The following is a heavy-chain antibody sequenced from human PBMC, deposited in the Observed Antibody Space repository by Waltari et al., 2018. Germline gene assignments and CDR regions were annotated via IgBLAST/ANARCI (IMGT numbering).Heavy chain of an antibody. CDR1: GFTFSNFG. CDR2: IWFDGSDK. Sequence: QVNLVESGGGVVQPGGSLRLSCAPSGFTFSNFGMHGVRQAPGKGLGWVALIWFDGSDKVYADSVRGRFTISRDNSARTLYLDMDSLRLDDTAMYYCAKDAFGNTYLDFWGQGTLVTVSS. D-gene: IGHD2-2*02. CDR3: AKDAFGNTYLDF. V-gene: IGHV3-30*02. J-gene: IGHJ4*02.